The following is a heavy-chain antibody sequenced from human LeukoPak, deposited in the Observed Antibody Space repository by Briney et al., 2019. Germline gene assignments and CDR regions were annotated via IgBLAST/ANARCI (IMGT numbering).Heavy chain of an antibody. J-gene: IGHJ4*02. CDR3: ARVGARYCSGGSCYGDLGY. V-gene: IGHV3-33*01. Sequence: GGSLRLSCAASGFTFSSYGMHWVRQAPGKGLEWVAVIWYDGSNKYYADSVKGRFTISRDTPKNTLFLQMNSLRAEDTAVYYCARVGARYCSGGSCYGDLGYWGQGTLVTVSS. CDR2: IWYDGSNK. CDR1: GFTFSSYG. D-gene: IGHD2-15*01.